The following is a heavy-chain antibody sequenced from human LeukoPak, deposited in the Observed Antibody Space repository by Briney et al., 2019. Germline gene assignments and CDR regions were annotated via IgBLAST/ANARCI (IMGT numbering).Heavy chain of an antibody. D-gene: IGHD4-17*01. Sequence: GGSMRLSCAAPGFTFSSYSMNWVRQAPGKGLEWVSSISSSSSYIYYADSVKGRFTISRDNAKNSLYLQMNSPRAEDTAVYYCARDLSADYGDDRYDYWGQGTLVTVSS. CDR2: ISSSSSYI. CDR3: ARDLSADYGDDRYDY. J-gene: IGHJ4*02. V-gene: IGHV3-21*01. CDR1: GFTFSSYS.